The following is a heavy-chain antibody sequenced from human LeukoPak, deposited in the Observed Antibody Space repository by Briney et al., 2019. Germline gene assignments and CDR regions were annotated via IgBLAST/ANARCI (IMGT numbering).Heavy chain of an antibody. CDR3: AKAPERSCNDAACYPLDY. D-gene: IGHD2/OR15-2a*01. V-gene: IGHV3-23*01. CDR1: GFRFSGYA. J-gene: IGHJ4*02. CDR2: ITDTGGNT. Sequence: GGSLRLSCAASGFRFSGYAMTWVRQAPGKGPEWFSSITDTGGNTYSADSRFTISRDNSKNTLYLQMNSLRVEDTAVYYCAKAPERSCNDAACYPLDYWGQGTLVTVSS.